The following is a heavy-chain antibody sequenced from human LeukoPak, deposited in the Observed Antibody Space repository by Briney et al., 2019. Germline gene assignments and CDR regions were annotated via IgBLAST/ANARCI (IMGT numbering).Heavy chain of an antibody. J-gene: IGHJ6*03. Sequence: GGSLRLSCAASGFTFSDYNMRWIRQAPGKGLEWVSSISRSGSTKYYADSVKGRFTISRDNAKNSLFLQMNSLRAEDTAVYYGARVLRYCSGGNCYSGGLGYMDVWGKGTTVTISS. CDR3: ARVLRYCSGGNCYSGGLGYMDV. CDR1: GFTFSDYN. V-gene: IGHV3-11*01. CDR2: ISRSGSTK. D-gene: IGHD2-15*01.